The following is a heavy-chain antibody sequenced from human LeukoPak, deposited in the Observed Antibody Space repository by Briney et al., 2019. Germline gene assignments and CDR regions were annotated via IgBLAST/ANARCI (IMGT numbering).Heavy chain of an antibody. V-gene: IGHV3-21*01. CDR2: ISSSSSYI. CDR3: ARDLAVAGNY. Sequence: GGSLRLSCAASGFTFSSYSMNWVRQAPGKGLEWVSSISSSSSYIYYADSVKGRFTISRDNAMNSLYLQMNSLRAEDTAVYYCARDLAVAGNYWGQGTLVTVSS. D-gene: IGHD6-19*01. J-gene: IGHJ4*02. CDR1: GFTFSSYS.